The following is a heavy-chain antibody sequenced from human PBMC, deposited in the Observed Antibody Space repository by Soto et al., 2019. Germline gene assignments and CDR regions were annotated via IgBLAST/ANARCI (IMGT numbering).Heavy chain of an antibody. Sequence: EVQLVESGGGLVQPGRSLRLSCAASGFTFDDYAMHWVRQAPGKGLEWVSGISWNSGSIGCADSVKGRFTISRDNAKNSLYLQMNSLRAEDTALYYCAKSLNYYDSSGYNYYFDYWGQGTLVTVSS. CDR2: ISWNSGSI. CDR3: AKSLNYYDSSGYNYYFDY. J-gene: IGHJ4*02. V-gene: IGHV3-9*01. D-gene: IGHD3-22*01. CDR1: GFTFDDYA.